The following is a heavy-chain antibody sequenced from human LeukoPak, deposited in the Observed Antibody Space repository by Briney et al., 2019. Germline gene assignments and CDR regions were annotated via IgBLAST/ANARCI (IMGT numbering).Heavy chain of an antibody. CDR2: ISWNSGSI. D-gene: IGHD3-3*01. CDR3: ATIYDFWSGSDY. V-gene: IGHV3-9*01. J-gene: IGHJ4*02. CDR1: RFTFDDYA. Sequence: SGGSLRLSCAASRFTFDDYAMHWVRQAPGKGLEWVSGISWNSGSIGYADSVKGRFTISRDNAKNSLYLQMNSLRAEDTAVYYCATIYDFWSGSDYWGQGTLVTVSS.